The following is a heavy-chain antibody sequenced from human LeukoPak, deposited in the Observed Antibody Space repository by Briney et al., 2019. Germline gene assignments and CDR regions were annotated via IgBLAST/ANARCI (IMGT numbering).Heavy chain of an antibody. D-gene: IGHD1-1*01. CDR2: IWSDGSNK. V-gene: IGHV3-33*01. J-gene: IGHJ4*02. CDR3: GRDKGVRLLDY. CDR1: GLTFSNSG. Sequence: LTFGSSGLTFSNSGMHWVRQAPGKGLEGVAMIWSDGSNKYYADSVKGRFTISSDNSKNTLYLQMNSLGAEDTAVYYWGRDKGVRLLDYWGQGTLVTVSS.